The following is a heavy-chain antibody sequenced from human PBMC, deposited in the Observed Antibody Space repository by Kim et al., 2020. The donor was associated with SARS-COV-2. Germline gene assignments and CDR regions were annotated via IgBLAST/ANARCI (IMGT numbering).Heavy chain of an antibody. CDR2: IYYSGST. CDR1: GGSISSYY. CDR3: ARTKSYCSCGSCYRVRGFDY. Sequence: SETLSLTCTVSGGSISSYYWSWIRQPPGKGLEWIGYIYYSGSTNYNPSLKIRVTISVDTSKNQFSLKLSPVTAADTAVYYCARTKSYCSCGSCYRVRGFDYWGQGTLVTVSS. V-gene: IGHV4-59*01. D-gene: IGHD2-15*01. J-gene: IGHJ4*02.